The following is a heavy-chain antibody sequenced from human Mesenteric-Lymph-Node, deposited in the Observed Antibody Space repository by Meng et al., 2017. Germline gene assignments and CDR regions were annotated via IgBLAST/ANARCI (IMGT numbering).Heavy chain of an antibody. CDR2: INHSGST. CDR3: ARDRGGLGAFDY. Sequence: VQLPQWVAGLLKPSETLSLTCAVYGGSFSGYYWSWIRQPPGKGLEWIGEINHSGSTNYNPSLKSRVTISVDTSKNQFSLKLSSVTAADTAVYYCARDRGGLGAFDYWGQGTLVTVSS. J-gene: IGHJ4*02. V-gene: IGHV4-34*01. CDR1: GGSFSGYY. D-gene: IGHD5-12*01.